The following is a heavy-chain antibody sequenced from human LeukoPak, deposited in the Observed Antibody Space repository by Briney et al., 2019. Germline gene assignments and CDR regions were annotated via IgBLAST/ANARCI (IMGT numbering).Heavy chain of an antibody. CDR2: ITPILGTA. D-gene: IGHD4-23*01. CDR3: ARSLIDYGGSYDAFDI. CDR1: GYTFTSYG. J-gene: IGHJ3*02. V-gene: IGHV1-69*10. Sequence: ASVKVSCKASGYTFTSYGISWVRQAPGQGLEWMGGITPILGTANYAQKFQGRVTINADQSTSTAYMELSSLRSEDTAVYYCARSLIDYGGSYDAFDIWGQGTMVTISS.